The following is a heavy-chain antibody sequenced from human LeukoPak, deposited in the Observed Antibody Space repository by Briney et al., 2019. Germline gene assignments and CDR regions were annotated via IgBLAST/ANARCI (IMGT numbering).Heavy chain of an antibody. Sequence: PSETLSLTCTVSGGSISSYYWSWIRQPPGKGLEWIGYIYYSGSTNYNPPLKSRVTISVDTSKNQFSLKLSSVTAADTAVYYCARSLHTDLDYWGQGTLVTVSS. CDR3: ARSLHTDLDY. CDR2: IYYSGST. V-gene: IGHV4-59*01. CDR1: GGSISSYY. J-gene: IGHJ4*02. D-gene: IGHD5-18*01.